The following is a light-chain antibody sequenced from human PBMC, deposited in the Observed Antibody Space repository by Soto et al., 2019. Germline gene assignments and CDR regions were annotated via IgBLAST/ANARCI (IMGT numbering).Light chain of an antibody. CDR1: QSVSINF. CDR2: AAS. V-gene: IGKV3-20*01. CDR3: QQYGGSPRT. Sequence: EIVLTQSPGTLSLSPGERATLSCRASQSVSINFLAWYQQKPGQAPRLLIYAASSRATGIPDRFSGSGSGTDFTLTISRLEPEDFAVYYCQQYGGSPRTFGQGTKVEIK. J-gene: IGKJ1*01.